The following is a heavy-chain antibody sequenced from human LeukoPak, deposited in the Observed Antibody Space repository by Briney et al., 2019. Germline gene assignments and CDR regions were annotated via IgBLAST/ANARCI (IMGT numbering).Heavy chain of an antibody. CDR1: GGSISSYY. CDR2: IYYSGST. V-gene: IGHV4-59*01. CDR3: ARGLRGWNFDY. D-gene: IGHD6-19*01. Sequence: SETLSLTSTVSGGSISSYYWSWIRQPPGKGLEWIGYIYYSGSTNYNPSLKSRVTISVDTSKNQFSLKLSSVTAADTAVYYCARGLRGWNFDYWGQGTLVTVSS. J-gene: IGHJ4*02.